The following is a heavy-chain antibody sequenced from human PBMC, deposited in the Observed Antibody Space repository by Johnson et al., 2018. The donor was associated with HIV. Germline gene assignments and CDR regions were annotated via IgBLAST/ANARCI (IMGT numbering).Heavy chain of an antibody. CDR3: ARAPGYSRAFDI. CDR2: ISYDGSNK. Sequence: QMQLVESGGGVVQPGRSLRLSCAASGFTFSIYSMHWVRQAPGKGLEWVAVISYDGSNKYYADSVKGRFTISRDNSKNTLYLQMNRLRAEDTAVYYCARAPGYSRAFDIWGQGTMVTVSS. J-gene: IGHJ3*02. D-gene: IGHD5-18*01. V-gene: IGHV3-30-3*01. CDR1: GFTFSIYS.